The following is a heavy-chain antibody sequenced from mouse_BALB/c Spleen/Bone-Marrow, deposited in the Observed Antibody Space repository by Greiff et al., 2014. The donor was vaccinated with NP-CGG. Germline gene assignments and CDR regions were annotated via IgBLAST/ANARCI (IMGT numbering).Heavy chain of an antibody. CDR1: GFNIKDYY. D-gene: IGHD2-14*01. CDR2: IDPENGNT. CDR3: VPYYRDEYYFDY. V-gene: IGHV14-1*02. Sequence: VQLQQSGAELVRPGALVKLSCKASGFNIKDYYMHWVKQRPEQGLEWIGWIDPENGNTIYDPKFQGKASITADTSSNTAYLQLSSLTSEDTAVYYCVPYYRDEYYFDYWGQGTPLTGSS. J-gene: IGHJ2*01.